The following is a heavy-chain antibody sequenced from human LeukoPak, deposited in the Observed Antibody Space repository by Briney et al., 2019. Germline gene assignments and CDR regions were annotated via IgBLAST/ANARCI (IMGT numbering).Heavy chain of an antibody. Sequence: GEPLRLSCEASGFSFRSYAMHWVRQAPGQGLDWVAVIWPDGSKTYYADSVKGRFAISRDNSKNTAYLQMNSLRGDDTAVYYCARSVYGSATSFPRDALDIWGPGTVVTVSS. J-gene: IGHJ3*02. V-gene: IGHV3-33*01. CDR2: IWPDGSKT. D-gene: IGHD5/OR15-5a*01. CDR3: ARSVYGSATSFPRDALDI. CDR1: GFSFRSYA.